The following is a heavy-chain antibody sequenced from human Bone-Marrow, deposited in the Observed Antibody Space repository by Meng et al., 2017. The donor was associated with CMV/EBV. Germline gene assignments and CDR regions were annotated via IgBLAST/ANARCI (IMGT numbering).Heavy chain of an antibody. J-gene: IGHJ4*02. CDR3: ARGYTNDFWNGYYFY. V-gene: IGHV4-34*01. Sequence: SETLSLTCAVYGGSLSDYNWSWIRQPPGKGLEWIGEINQSGGIYYNPTLKSRLAISLDTSTNQFSLKLSSVTAADTAVYYCARGYTNDFWNGYYFYWGQGTPVTVSS. CDR2: INQSGGI. D-gene: IGHD3-3*01. CDR1: GGSLSDYN.